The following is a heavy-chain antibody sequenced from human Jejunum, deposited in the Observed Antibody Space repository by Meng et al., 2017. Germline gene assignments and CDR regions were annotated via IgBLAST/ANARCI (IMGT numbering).Heavy chain of an antibody. V-gene: IGHV4-4*02. J-gene: IGHJ4*02. CDR1: GGSISSSDW. CDR3: AREWSGSFRHFDY. CDR2: IHHSGST. Sequence: VQLRGSGPGLLKPSGTLSLTCGVSGGSISSSDWWSWVRQPPGKGLEWIGEIHHSGSTNYNPSLKSRVTISVDKSKNQFSLKLSSVTAADTAVYYCAREWSGSFRHFDYWGQGTLVTVSS. D-gene: IGHD3-16*02.